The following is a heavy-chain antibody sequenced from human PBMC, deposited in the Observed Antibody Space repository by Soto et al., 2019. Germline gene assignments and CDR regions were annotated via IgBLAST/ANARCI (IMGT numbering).Heavy chain of an antibody. V-gene: IGHV3-21*01. J-gene: IGHJ6*02. CDR2: ISSSSSYI. CDR1: VFTFSSYS. Sequence: PGGSLRLSCAASVFTFSSYSMNWVRQAPGKGLEWVSSISSSSSYIYYADSVKGRFTISRDNAKNSLYLQMNSLRAEDTAVYYCARDRSSSFGMDVWGQGTTVTV. D-gene: IGHD6-6*01. CDR3: ARDRSSSFGMDV.